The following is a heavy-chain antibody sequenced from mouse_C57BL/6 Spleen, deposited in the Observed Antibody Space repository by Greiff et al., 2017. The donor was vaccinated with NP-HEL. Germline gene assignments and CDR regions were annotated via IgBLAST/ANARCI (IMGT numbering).Heavy chain of an antibody. Sequence: EVKLVESGGGLVKPGGSLKLSCAASGFTFSDYGMHWVRQAPEKGLEWVAYISSGSSTIYYADTVKGRFTISRDNAKNTLFLQMTSLRSEDTAMYYCARRALYYGSSYFDYWGQGTTLTVSS. D-gene: IGHD1-1*01. J-gene: IGHJ2*01. CDR3: ARRALYYGSSYFDY. CDR1: GFTFSDYG. CDR2: ISSGSSTI. V-gene: IGHV5-17*01.